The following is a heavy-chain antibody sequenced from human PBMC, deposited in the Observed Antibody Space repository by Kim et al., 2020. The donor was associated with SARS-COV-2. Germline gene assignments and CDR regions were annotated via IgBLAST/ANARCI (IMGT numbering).Heavy chain of an antibody. D-gene: IGHD2-15*01. CDR2: IWYGGSIK. V-gene: IGHV3-33*01. Sequence: GGSLRLSCAASGFTFSSYAMLWVRQAPGKGLEWVAAIWYGGSIKYYADSVKGRFTSSRDNSKNTLYLQMNSLRAEDTAVYYCARIGCTGGSCKPYYYYAMDVWGQGTTVTVSS. CDR3: ARIGCTGGSCKPYYYYAMDV. CDR1: GFTFSSYA. J-gene: IGHJ6*02.